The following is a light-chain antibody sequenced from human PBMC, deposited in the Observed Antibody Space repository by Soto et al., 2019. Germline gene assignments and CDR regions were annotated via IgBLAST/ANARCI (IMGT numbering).Light chain of an antibody. CDR1: QSVTSK. J-gene: IGKJ4*01. V-gene: IGKV3-15*01. CDR2: GAS. Sequence: EIVMTQSPATLSVSPGERATLSCRASQSVTSKLAWYQHKPGQAPRLLIYGASTGATGIPARFSGSGSGTEFTLTINSLQSEDFAIYYCQQYNNWPVTFGGGTKVDIK. CDR3: QQYNNWPVT.